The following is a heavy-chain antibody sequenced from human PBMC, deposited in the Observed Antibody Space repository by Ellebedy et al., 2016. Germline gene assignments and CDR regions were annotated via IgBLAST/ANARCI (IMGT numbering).Heavy chain of an antibody. Sequence: GGSLRLSCTASGFTFSSYAMSWVRQAPGKGLEWVSVISGSDGSTSYADSVKGRFTISRDNSKNTLYLQMNSVSPDDTAVYYCARDSRCNYGYFDYWGQGTLVTVSS. D-gene: IGHD5-18*01. J-gene: IGHJ4*02. V-gene: IGHV3-23*01. CDR1: GFTFSSYA. CDR3: ARDSRCNYGYFDY. CDR2: ISGSDGST.